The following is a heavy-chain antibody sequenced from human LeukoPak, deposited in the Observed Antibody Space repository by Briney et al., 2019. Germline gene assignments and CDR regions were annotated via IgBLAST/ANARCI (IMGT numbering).Heavy chain of an antibody. CDR1: AYSSTNYC. Sequence: GESLKIPCKGSAYSSTNYCIGWVRQLPAKGLEWMGSIHPSESETTFSPSFQSQVSMSGDKSISTAYLQWNSLRASYTAMYYWARHVFHMVRTYHVDYGGQEPRVTVSS. D-gene: IGHD4/OR15-4a*01. CDR3: ARHVFHMVRTYHVDY. V-gene: IGHV5-51*01. J-gene: IGHJ4*02. CDR2: IHPSESET.